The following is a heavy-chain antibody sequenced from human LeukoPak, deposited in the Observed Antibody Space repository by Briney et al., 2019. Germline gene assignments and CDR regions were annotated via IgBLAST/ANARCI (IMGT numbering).Heavy chain of an antibody. Sequence: PSETLSLTCAVYGGSFSGYYWSWIRQPPGKGLEWIGGINHSGSTNYNPSLKSRVTISVDTSKNQFSLKLSSVTAADTAVYYCARLVTGYCSGGSCFFGLIATPNWFDPWGQGTLVTVSS. CDR1: GGSFSGYY. CDR3: ARLVTGYCSGGSCFFGLIATPNWFDP. CDR2: INHSGST. J-gene: IGHJ5*02. V-gene: IGHV4-34*01. D-gene: IGHD2-15*01.